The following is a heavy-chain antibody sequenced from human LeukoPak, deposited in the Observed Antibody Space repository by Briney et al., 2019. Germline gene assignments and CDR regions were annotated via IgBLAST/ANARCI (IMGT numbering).Heavy chain of an antibody. CDR1: GFTFTSYA. CDR3: AKDSCSGGSCYDYFDY. J-gene: IGHJ4*02. V-gene: IGHV3-23*01. D-gene: IGHD2-15*01. CDR2: ISGSGGST. Sequence: PGGSLRLSCAASGFTFTSYAMSWVRQAPGKGLEWVSAISGSGGSTYSADSVKGRFTISRDNSQNTLFLQMNSLRADDSAVYYCAKDSCSGGSCYDYFDYWGQGTLVTVSS.